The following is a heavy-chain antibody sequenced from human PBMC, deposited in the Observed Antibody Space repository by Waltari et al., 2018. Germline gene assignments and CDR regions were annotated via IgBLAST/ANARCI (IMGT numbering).Heavy chain of an antibody. CDR3: ATPMTTVTTPVL. J-gene: IGHJ4*02. Sequence: LQLQESGPGLVKHSASLSLARTVSGDSLGSSSHYWAWIRQHPGKGLEWVGSFYSRGGTFYNPSLKSRATMSIDTSKNQFSLKLTSVTAEDTAVYYCATPMTTVTTPVLWGPGTLVTVSS. D-gene: IGHD4-17*01. CDR2: FYSRGGT. V-gene: IGHV4-39*01. CDR1: GDSLGSSSHY.